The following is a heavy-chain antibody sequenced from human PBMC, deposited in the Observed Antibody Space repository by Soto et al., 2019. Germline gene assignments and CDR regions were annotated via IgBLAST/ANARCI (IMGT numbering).Heavy chain of an antibody. CDR2: IGVDGVTT. V-gene: IGHV3-23*01. CDR1: GFTFSNFG. J-gene: IGHJ4*02. D-gene: IGHD6-19*01. Sequence: EVQLLESGGDLVQPGGSLRLSCVASGFTFSNFGMSWVRQAPGQGLQWVSIIGVDGVTTYYADSVTGRFTISRDNSKNTLYLQMNSLRAEDTAIYYCVKDRTMAAPNDYFDYWGQGTLVTVSS. CDR3: VKDRTMAAPNDYFDY.